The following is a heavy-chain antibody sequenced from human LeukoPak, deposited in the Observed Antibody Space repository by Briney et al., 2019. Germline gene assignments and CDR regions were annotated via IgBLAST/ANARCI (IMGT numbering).Heavy chain of an antibody. J-gene: IGHJ3*02. D-gene: IGHD6-13*01. CDR2: ITGSSHSI. Sequence: GGSLRLSCAASGFTFSSYSMNWVRQAPGKGLEWVSYITGSSHSIYYADSVKGRFTISRDNAKNSLYLQMNSLRDEDTAVYYCARGIAGTESAFDIWGQGTMVTVSS. V-gene: IGHV3-48*02. CDR3: ARGIAGTESAFDI. CDR1: GFTFSSYS.